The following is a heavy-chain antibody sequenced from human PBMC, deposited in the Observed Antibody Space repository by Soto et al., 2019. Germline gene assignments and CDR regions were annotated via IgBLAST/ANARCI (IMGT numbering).Heavy chain of an antibody. CDR3: ARTFSCPHFEGWYFAL. V-gene: IGHV3-7*03. CDR1: GVTFSSYW. J-gene: IGHJ2*01. Sequence: EVQLVESGGGLVQPGGSLRLSCAASGVTFSSYWMSWVLQAPGKGLEWVANIKQDGSEKYYVDSVKGRFTISRDNAKNSLYLQMNSLRAEDTAVYYCARTFSCPHFEGWYFALWGRGTLVTVSS. D-gene: IGHD3-9*01. CDR2: IKQDGSEK.